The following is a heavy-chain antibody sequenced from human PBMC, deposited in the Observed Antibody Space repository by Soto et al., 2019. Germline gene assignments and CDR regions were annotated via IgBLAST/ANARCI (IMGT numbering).Heavy chain of an antibody. CDR3: TTITTLLWFGEVPLNDAFDI. CDR1: GFTFSNAW. Sequence: EVQLVESGGGLVKPGGSLRLSCAASGFTFSNAWMNWVRQAPGKGLEWVGRIKSKTDGGTTDYAAPVKGRFTISRDDSKNTLYLKMNSLKTEDTAVYYCTTITTLLWFGEVPLNDAFDIWGQGTMVTVSS. V-gene: IGHV3-15*07. J-gene: IGHJ3*02. CDR2: IKSKTDGGTT. D-gene: IGHD3-10*01.